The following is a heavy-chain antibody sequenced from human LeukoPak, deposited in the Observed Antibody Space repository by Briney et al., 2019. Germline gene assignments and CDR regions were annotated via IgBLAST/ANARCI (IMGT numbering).Heavy chain of an antibody. V-gene: IGHV3-23*01. CDR3: AKQLGYCSDGSCYFPY. D-gene: IGHD2-15*01. J-gene: IGHJ4*02. Sequence: LXLXXXXXGXTFXXSAMSWVRQAPGKXLEWVSAISNNGGYTYYADSVQGRFTISRDNSKSTLCLQMNSLRAEDTAVYYCAKQLGYCSDGSCYFPYWGQGTLVTVSS. CDR1: GXTFXXSA. CDR2: ISNNGGYT.